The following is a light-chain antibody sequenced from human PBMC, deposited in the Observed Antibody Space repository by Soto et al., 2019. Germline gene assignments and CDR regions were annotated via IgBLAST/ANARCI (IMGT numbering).Light chain of an antibody. J-gene: IGKJ4*01. CDR1: QSVNNN. V-gene: IGKV3-15*01. CDR3: QQYNKWPLT. CDR2: FAS. Sequence: EIVMTQSPATLSVSPREKATLSCRASQSVNNNLAWYLQKPGQAPRLLIYFASTRATGIPARFSGSGSGTEFTLTISSLQSEDFAVYYCQQYNKWPLTFGGGTKVETK.